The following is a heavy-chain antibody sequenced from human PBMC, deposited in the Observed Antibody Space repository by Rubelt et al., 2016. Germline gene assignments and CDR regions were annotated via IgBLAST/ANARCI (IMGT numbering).Heavy chain of an antibody. CDR2: IIPIFGTA. J-gene: IGHJ3*02. D-gene: IGHD6-13*01. Sequence: APGQGLEWMGGIIPIFGTANYAQKFQGRVTITADESTSTAYMELSSLRSEDTAVYYCARGGAAAADDNDAFDIWGQGTMVTVSS. V-gene: IGHV1-69*01. CDR3: ARGGAAAADDNDAFDI.